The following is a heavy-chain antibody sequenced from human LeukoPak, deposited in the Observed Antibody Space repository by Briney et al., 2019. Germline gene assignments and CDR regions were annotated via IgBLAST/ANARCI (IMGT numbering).Heavy chain of an antibody. D-gene: IGHD2-2*02. J-gene: IGHJ6*02. CDR1: GGSISSYY. Sequence: PSETLSLTCTVSGGSISSYYWSWIRQPAGKGLEWIGRIYTSGSTNCNPSLKSRVTMSVDTSKNQFSLKLSSVTAADTAVYYCARVRYCSSTSCYNGMDVWGQGTTVTVSS. CDR3: ARVRYCSSTSCYNGMDV. CDR2: IYTSGST. V-gene: IGHV4-4*07.